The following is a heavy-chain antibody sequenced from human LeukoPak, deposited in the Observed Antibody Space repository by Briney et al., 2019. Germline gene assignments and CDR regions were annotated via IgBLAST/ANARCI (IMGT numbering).Heavy chain of an antibody. CDR2: ISYDGSHK. J-gene: IGHJ6*02. Sequence: GGSLRLSCAASGFTFGSYGMHWVRQAPGKGLEWVAVISYDGSHKFYADSVKGRFTISRDNSKNTLYLQMSRLRAEDTAVYYCAKDHDSSDPYYYFYGMDVWGQGTTVTVSS. CDR3: AKDHDSSDPYYYFYGMDV. D-gene: IGHD3-22*01. CDR1: GFTFGSYG. V-gene: IGHV3-30*18.